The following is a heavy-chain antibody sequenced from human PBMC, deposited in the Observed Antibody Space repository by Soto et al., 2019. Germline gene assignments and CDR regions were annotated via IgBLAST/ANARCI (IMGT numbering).Heavy chain of an antibody. CDR2: ISQSGNT. CDR1: SGSFSGYY. CDR3: ARAPKVSGSSQTRPDF. J-gene: IGHJ4*02. Sequence: SETLSLTCSIYSGSFSGYYWSWIRQPPGKGLEWIGEISQSGNTNYSPSLKSRVSISIDTSKKQFSLNLASVSAAGTAVYYCARAPKVSGSSQTRPDFWGQGTLVTVSS. V-gene: IGHV4-34*01. D-gene: IGHD6-6*01.